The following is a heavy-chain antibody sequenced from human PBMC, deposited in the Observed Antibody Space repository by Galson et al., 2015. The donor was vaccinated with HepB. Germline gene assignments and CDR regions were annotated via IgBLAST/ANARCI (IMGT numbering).Heavy chain of an antibody. V-gene: IGHV3-53*04. J-gene: IGHJ6*02. CDR1: GFTVGSNY. CDR3: ARAEGYYGSGNYGIDV. Sequence: SLRLSCAASGFTVGSNYMSWVRQAPGKGLEWVSVICSGGSTYYADSVKGRFTISRHNSKNTLYLQMNSPRAEDTAVYYCARAEGYYGSGNYGIDVWGQGTTVTVSS. CDR2: ICSGGST. D-gene: IGHD3-10*01.